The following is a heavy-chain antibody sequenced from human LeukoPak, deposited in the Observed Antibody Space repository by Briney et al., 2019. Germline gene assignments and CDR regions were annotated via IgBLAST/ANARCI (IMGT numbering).Heavy chain of an antibody. J-gene: IGHJ4*02. D-gene: IGHD1-26*01. CDR2: IYTSGST. V-gene: IGHV4-61*02. Sequence: SETLSLTCTVSGGSISSGTYYWSWVRQPAGKGLEWIGRIYTSGSTNYNPSLKSRVTISVDTSKNQFSLKLSSVTAADTAVYYCAGDHRWELALDYWGQGTLVTVSS. CDR1: GGSISSGTYY. CDR3: AGDHRWELALDY.